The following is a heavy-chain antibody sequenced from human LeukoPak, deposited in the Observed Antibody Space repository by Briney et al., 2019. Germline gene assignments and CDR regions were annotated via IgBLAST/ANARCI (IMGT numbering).Heavy chain of an antibody. V-gene: IGHV4-39*07. CDR2: IYYSGST. Sequence: SETLSLTCTVSGSISSSSYYWGWIRQPPGKGLEWIGNIYYSGSTYCNPSLKSRVTISVDTSKNQFSLKLTSVTAADTAVYYCARVDDGCLGLYYFDYWGQGTLVTVSS. CDR1: GSISSSSYY. D-gene: IGHD3/OR15-3a*01. CDR3: ARVDDGCLGLYYFDY. J-gene: IGHJ4*02.